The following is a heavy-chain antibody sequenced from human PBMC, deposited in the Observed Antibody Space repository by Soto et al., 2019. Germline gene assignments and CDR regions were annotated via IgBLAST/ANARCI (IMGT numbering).Heavy chain of an antibody. CDR3: ARDQPLLGGYYYYMDV. CDR1: GYTFTSYY. D-gene: IGHD3-10*01. Sequence: QVQLVQSGAEVKKPGASVKVSCKASGYTFTSYYMHWVRQAPGQGLEWMGIINPSGGSTSYAQKFQGRVTMTRDTSTSTVYMELSSLRSEDTAVYYCARDQPLLGGYYYYMDVWGKGTTVTVSS. J-gene: IGHJ6*03. CDR2: INPSGGST. V-gene: IGHV1-46*03.